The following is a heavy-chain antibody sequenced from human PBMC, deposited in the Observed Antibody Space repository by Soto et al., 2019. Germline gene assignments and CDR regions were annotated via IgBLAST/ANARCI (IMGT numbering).Heavy chain of an antibody. CDR2: INHSGST. J-gene: IGHJ4*02. CDR1: GGSFSGYY. CDR3: AREGEGTYYYDSSGYYGLHY. V-gene: IGHV4-34*01. D-gene: IGHD3-22*01. Sequence: SETLSLTCAVYGGSFSGYYWSWIRQPPGKGLEWIGEINHSGSTNYNPSLKSRVTISVDTSKNQFSLKLSSVTAADTAVYYCAREGEGTYYYDSSGYYGLHYWGQGTLVTVSS.